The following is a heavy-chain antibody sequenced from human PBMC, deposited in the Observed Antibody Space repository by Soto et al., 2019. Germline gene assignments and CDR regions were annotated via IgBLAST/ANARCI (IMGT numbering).Heavy chain of an antibody. CDR3: ARAYCGADRYSSFDY. CDR1: WYTFLEFY. D-gene: IGHD2-21*02. Sequence: SVEVSFKDSWYTFLEFYMHSVRQAPGQGLEWMGWINPNSGVTKYAQKFQGWVTMTRDTSISTAYMELSRLTSDATAVYYCARAYCGADRYSSFDYWGQGTQVTVSS. J-gene: IGHJ4*02. CDR2: INPNSGVT. V-gene: IGHV1-2*04.